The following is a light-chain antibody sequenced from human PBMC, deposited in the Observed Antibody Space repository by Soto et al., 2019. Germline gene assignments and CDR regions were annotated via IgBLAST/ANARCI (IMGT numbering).Light chain of an antibody. CDR1: QSVNSY. CDR2: DAS. V-gene: IGKV3-11*01. J-gene: IGKJ4*01. CDR3: QQRSNWPLT. Sequence: EIVLTQSRATLSLSPGERATLSCSASQSVNSYLAWYQQKPGQAPRLLIYDASNRATGIPARFSGSGSGTDFTLTISSLEPEDFAVYYCQQRSNWPLTFGGGTKVEIK.